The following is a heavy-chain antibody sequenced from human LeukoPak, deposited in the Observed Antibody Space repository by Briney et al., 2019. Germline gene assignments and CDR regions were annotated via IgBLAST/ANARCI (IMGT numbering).Heavy chain of an antibody. CDR2: ISGSGGST. CDR3: ARDVGYCSGGSCYSFDY. D-gene: IGHD2-15*01. V-gene: IGHV3-23*01. CDR1: GFTFSSYA. J-gene: IGHJ4*02. Sequence: PGGSLRLSCAASGFTFSSYAMSWVRQAPGKGLEWVSAISGSGGSTYYADSVKGRFTISRDNSKNTLYLQMNSLRAEDTAVYYCARDVGYCSGGSCYSFDYWGQGTLVTVSS.